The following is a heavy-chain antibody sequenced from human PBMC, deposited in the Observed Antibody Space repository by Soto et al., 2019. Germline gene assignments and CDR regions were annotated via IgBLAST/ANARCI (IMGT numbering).Heavy chain of an antibody. J-gene: IGHJ4*02. V-gene: IGHV4-34*01. CDR1: GGSFSGYY. CDR2: INHSGST. Sequence: SETLSLTCAVYGGSFSGYYWSWIRQPPGKGLEWIGEINHSGSTNYNPSLKSRVTISVDTSKNQFSLKLSSVTAADTAVYYCARGPHLYSNYVPLNYWGQGTLVTVSS. CDR3: ARGPHLYSNYVPLNY. D-gene: IGHD4-4*01.